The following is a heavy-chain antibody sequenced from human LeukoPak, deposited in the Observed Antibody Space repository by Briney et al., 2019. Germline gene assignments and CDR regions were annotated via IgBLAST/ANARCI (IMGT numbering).Heavy chain of an antibody. CDR3: ARGGIDDSTGAFDI. D-gene: IGHD2/OR15-2a*01. V-gene: IGHV1-8*03. CDR2: MNPNSGNT. Sequence: GASVKVSCKASGYTITNNYMHWVRQATGQGLEWMGWMNPNSGNTGYAQKFQGRVTITRNTSISTAYMELSSLRSEDTAVYYCARGGIDDSTGAFDIWGQGTMVTVSS. J-gene: IGHJ3*02. CDR1: GYTITNNY.